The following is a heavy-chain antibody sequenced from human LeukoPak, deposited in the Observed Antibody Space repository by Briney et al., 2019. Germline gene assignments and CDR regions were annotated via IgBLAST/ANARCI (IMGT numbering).Heavy chain of an antibody. CDR3: ARPDYGGTDAFDI. J-gene: IGHJ3*02. CDR1: GGSIHSY. D-gene: IGHD4-23*01. V-gene: IGHV4-4*07. CDR2: ISGSGTI. Sequence: NPSETLSLTCTVSGGSIHSYWSWIRQPAGKGLEWIGRISGSGTITYNPALQSRLTISIDTSKNQFSLKLMSVTAADTAVYYCARPDYGGTDAFDIWGQGTMVTVSS.